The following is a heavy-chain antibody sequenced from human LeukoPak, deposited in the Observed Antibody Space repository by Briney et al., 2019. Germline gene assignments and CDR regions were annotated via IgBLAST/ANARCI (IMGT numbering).Heavy chain of an antibody. CDR3: AREGLTTVVDAFDI. D-gene: IGHD4-23*01. J-gene: IGHJ3*02. CDR2: IKQDGSEK. Sequence: PGGSLRLSCVASGFTFSSYSMNWVRQAPGKGLEWEDNIKQDGSEKYYVDSVKGRFTISRDNAKNSLYLQMNSLRAEDTAVYYCAREGLTTVVDAFDIWGQGTTVTVSP. CDR1: GFTFSSYS. V-gene: IGHV3-7*01.